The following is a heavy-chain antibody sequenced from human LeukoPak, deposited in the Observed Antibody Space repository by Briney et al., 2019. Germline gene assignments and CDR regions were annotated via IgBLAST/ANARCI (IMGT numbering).Heavy chain of an antibody. V-gene: IGHV3-11*01. J-gene: IGHJ6*02. D-gene: IGHD6-19*01. Sequence: SSGSTIYYADSVKGRFTISRDNAKNSLYLQMNSLRAEDTAVYYCARDRVAVAAQEDYGMDVWGQGTTVTVSS. CDR3: ARDRVAVAAQEDYGMDV. CDR2: SSGSTI.